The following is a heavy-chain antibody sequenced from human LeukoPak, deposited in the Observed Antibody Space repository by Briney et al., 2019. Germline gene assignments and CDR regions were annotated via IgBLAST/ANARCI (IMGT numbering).Heavy chain of an antibody. Sequence: ASVKVSCKASGYTFTIYYMHWVRQAPGQGLEWMGWINPNSGATSCAQRFQGRVTMTRDTSISTAYMELSGLTSDDTAVYYCARNPPYCTSTSCYNDYWGQGTLVTVSS. CDR3: ARNPPYCTSTSCYNDY. V-gene: IGHV1-2*02. CDR1: GYTFTIYY. J-gene: IGHJ4*02. CDR2: INPNSGAT. D-gene: IGHD2-2*02.